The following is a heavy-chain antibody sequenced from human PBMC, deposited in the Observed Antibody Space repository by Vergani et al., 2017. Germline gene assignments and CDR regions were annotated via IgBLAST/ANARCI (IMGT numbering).Heavy chain of an antibody. CDR1: GGSFSGYY. D-gene: IGHD3-22*01. V-gene: IGHV4-34*01. CDR2: INHSGST. J-gene: IGHJ4*02. Sequence: QVQLQQWGAGLLKPSETLSLTCAVYGGSFSGYYWSWIRQPPGKGLEWVGEINHSGSTNYKPSLKSRVTISVDTSKNHFSLKLSSVPAADTGFYYCARDHGYYDRRGYYYPDCSPFGYWGQGTLVTVSS. CDR3: ARDHGYYDRRGYYYPDCSPFGY.